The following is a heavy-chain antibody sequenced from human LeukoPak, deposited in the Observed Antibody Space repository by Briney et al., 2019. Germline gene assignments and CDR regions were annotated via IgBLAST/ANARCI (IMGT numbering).Heavy chain of an antibody. J-gene: IGHJ6*03. Sequence: SETLSLTCTVSGGSISSYYWSWIRQPPGKGLEWIGYIYYSGSTNYNPSLKSRVTISVDTSKNQFSLKLSSVTAADTAVYYCARGRLDSSGYYYSGYYYMDVWGKGTTVTVSS. CDR2: IYYSGST. CDR3: ARGRLDSSGYYYSGYYYMDV. CDR1: GGSISSYY. V-gene: IGHV4-59*01. D-gene: IGHD3-22*01.